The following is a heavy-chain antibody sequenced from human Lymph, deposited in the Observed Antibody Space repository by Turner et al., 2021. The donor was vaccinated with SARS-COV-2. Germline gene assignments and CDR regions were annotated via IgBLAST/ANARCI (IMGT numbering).Heavy chain of an antibody. D-gene: IGHD5-12*01. CDR3: AIRRWLRGPIDY. CDR2: ISYSGST. Sequence: QLQLQESGPGLVKPSETLSLTCTVPGGSISSSSYYWGWIRKPPGKGLEWIGSISYSGSTYYNPSLKSRVTISVDTSKHHFSLKLSSVTAADTALYYCAIRRWLRGPIDYWGQGTLVTVSS. J-gene: IGHJ4*02. V-gene: IGHV4-39*02. CDR1: GGSISSSSYY.